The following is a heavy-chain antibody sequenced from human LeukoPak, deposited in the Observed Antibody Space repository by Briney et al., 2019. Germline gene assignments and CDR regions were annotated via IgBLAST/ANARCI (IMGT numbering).Heavy chain of an antibody. Sequence: GESLKISCKGSGYSFTSYWIGWLRPRPGKGLEWMGSIYPGDSDTRYSPSFQGQVTISADKSISTAYLQWSSLKASDTAMYYCARHLSGDSSPHPTPPDYWGQGTLVTVSS. D-gene: IGHD6-13*01. V-gene: IGHV5-51*01. CDR1: GYSFTSYW. CDR2: IYPGDSDT. J-gene: IGHJ4*02. CDR3: ARHLSGDSSPHPTPPDY.